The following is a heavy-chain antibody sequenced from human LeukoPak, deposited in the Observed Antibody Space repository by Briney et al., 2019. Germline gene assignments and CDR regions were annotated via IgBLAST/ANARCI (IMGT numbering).Heavy chain of an antibody. J-gene: IGHJ4*02. CDR1: GGSISSSSYY. Sequence: SETLSLTCTVSGGSISSSSYYWGWIRQPPGKGLEWIGSIYYSGSTYYNPSLKSRVTISVDTSKNEFSLKLSSVTAADTALYYCARRTVTNGWFRIDYWGQGSLVIVSS. CDR3: ARRTVTNGWFRIDY. CDR2: IYYSGST. V-gene: IGHV4-39*07. D-gene: IGHD6-19*01.